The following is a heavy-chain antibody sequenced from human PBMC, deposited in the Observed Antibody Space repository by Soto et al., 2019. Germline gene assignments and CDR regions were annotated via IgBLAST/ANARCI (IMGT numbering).Heavy chain of an antibody. D-gene: IGHD6-19*01. CDR2: IYHSGST. CDR1: GGSISSSNW. J-gene: IGHJ6*02. Sequence: SETLSLTCAVSGGSISSSNWWSWVRQPPGKGLEWIGEIYHSGSTNYNPSLKSRVTISVDKSKNQFSLKLSSVTAADTAVYYCARDDRIAVAGYYYYYGMDVWGQVTTVTVSS. CDR3: ARDDRIAVAGYYYYYGMDV. V-gene: IGHV4-4*02.